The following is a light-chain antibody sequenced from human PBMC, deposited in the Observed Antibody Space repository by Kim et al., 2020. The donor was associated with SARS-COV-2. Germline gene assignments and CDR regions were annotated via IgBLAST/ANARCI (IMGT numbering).Light chain of an antibody. CDR3: QSYDSSNWV. V-gene: IGLV6-57*03. Sequence: GKTVTICCTRSSGSIASNYVQWYQQRPGSAPTTVIYEDNQRPSGVPDRFSGSIDSSSNSASLTISGLKTEDEADYYCQSYDSSNWVFGGGTKLTVL. CDR1: SGSIASNY. CDR2: EDN. J-gene: IGLJ3*02.